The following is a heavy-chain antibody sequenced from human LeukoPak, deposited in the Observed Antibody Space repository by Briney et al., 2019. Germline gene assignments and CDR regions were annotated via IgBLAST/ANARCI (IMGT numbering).Heavy chain of an antibody. J-gene: IGHJ4*02. Sequence: GGSLRLSCAASGFTFSTYAMSWVRQAPGKGLEWVSSISGSGVSIYYADSVKGRLTISRDNSKNTVHLQMNSLRAEDTAVYYCATLRYFDWLSAGDFWGQGTLVTVSS. CDR3: ATLRYFDWLSAGDF. CDR1: GFTFSTYA. CDR2: ISGSGVSI. V-gene: IGHV3-23*01. D-gene: IGHD3-9*01.